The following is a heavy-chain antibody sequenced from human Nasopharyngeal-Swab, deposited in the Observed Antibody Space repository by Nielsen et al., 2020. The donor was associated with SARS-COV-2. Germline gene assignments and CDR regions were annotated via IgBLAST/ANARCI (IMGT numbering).Heavy chain of an antibody. CDR1: GFTFGDYA. Sequence: GGSLRLSCTTSGFTFGDYAMSWFRQAPGKGLEWVGFIRSKIYSGAPEYAASVKGRFTISRDGAESIAFLQMNSLETEDTGVYYCARSVGSFYGQGAFDIWGQGTMVTVPS. D-gene: IGHD1-26*01. J-gene: IGHJ3*02. V-gene: IGHV3-49*01. CDR2: IRSKIYSGAP. CDR3: ARSVGSFYGQGAFDI.